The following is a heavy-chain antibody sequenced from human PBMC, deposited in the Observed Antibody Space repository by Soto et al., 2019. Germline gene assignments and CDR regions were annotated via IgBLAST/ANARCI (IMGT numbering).Heavy chain of an antibody. CDR2: INPNSGGT. Sequence: ASVKVSCKASGFTFTGHYIHWVRQAPGQGLEWMGWINPNSGGTSYAQKFQGRLTMTTDTSITTAYLEVMTLRSDDTAVYYCAREGSYHDFDYWGLGTLVTVSS. CDR3: AREGSYHDFDY. V-gene: IGHV1-2*02. D-gene: IGHD3-16*02. J-gene: IGHJ4*02. CDR1: GFTFTGHY.